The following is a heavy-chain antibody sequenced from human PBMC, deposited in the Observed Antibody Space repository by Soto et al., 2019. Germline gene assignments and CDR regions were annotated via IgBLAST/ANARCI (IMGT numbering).Heavy chain of an antibody. CDR2: INHSGST. CDR3: ARGFKYCTHDVCYINCFDP. Sequence: KGLEWIGEINHSGSTNYNPSLKSRVTISVDTSKNQFSLKLSSVTAADTAVYYCARGFKYCTHDVCYINCFDPSGQRIL. D-gene: IGHD2-8*01. J-gene: IGHJ5*02. V-gene: IGHV4-34*01.